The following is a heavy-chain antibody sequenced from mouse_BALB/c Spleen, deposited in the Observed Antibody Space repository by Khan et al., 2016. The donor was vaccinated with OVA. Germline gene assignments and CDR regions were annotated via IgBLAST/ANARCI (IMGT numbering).Heavy chain of an antibody. CDR1: GFSLADYA. J-gene: IGHJ4*01. V-gene: IGHV2-6-5*01. CDR2: IWGGGSK. Sequence: VQLVESGPGLVAPSQSLSITCTVSGFSLADYAVRWIRQPPGKGLEWLGVIWGGGSKYYNSALKSRLSISKDNSKSQVFLKMNSLQTDDTAMYYCAKYPSDNAMDYWGQGTSVTVSS. CDR3: AKYPSDNAMDY.